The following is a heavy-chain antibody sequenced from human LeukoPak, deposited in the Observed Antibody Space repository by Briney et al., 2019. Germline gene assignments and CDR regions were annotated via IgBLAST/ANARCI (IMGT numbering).Heavy chain of an antibody. CDR3: ARGEPYQYRYALDY. Sequence: GESLKISCKGSGYRFTSYWNGWVRQMPGKGLEWMGIIYPGDSDTRYSPSFQGQVTISADKSISTAYLQWSSLKASDTAIYYCARGEPYQYRYALDYWGQGTLVTVSS. CDR1: GYRFTSYW. V-gene: IGHV5-51*01. CDR2: IYPGDSDT. D-gene: IGHD5-18*01. J-gene: IGHJ4*02.